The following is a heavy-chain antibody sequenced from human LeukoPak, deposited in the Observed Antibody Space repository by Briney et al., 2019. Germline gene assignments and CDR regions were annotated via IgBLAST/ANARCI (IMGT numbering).Heavy chain of an antibody. CDR3: ATCRDEFGDYGFTS. CDR1: GDPISNNY. CDR2: IYDSWRT. D-gene: IGHD4-17*01. Sequence: SETLSLTCTVSGDPISNNYWSWIQQPPGKGLEWIGYIYDSWRTKYNPSLTSRVTISADTSKNLFSLKLTSVTAADTALYYCATCRDEFGDYGFTSWGQGTLVTVS. V-gene: IGHV4-59*01. J-gene: IGHJ5*02.